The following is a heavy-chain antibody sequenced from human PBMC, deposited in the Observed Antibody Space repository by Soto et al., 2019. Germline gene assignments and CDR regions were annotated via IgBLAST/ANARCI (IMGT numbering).Heavy chain of an antibody. CDR3: ARDSASYDSVGLGIDY. D-gene: IGHD3-10*01. V-gene: IGHV3-21*01. CDR1: GFTFSSYS. J-gene: IGHJ4*02. Sequence: EVQLVESGGGLVKPGGSLRLSCAASGFTFSSYSMNWVRQAPGKGLEWVSSISSSSSYIYYADSVKGRFTISRDNAKNSLYLQMNSLRAEDTAVYYCARDSASYDSVGLGIDYWGQGTLVTVSS. CDR2: ISSSSSYI.